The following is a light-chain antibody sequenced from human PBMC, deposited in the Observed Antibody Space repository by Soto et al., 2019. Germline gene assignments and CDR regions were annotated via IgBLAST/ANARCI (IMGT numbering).Light chain of an antibody. CDR1: QSVSTK. V-gene: IGKV3-15*01. J-gene: IGKJ1*01. CDR3: QHYSTGLWT. Sequence: EIVMTQSPATLSVSPGERATLSCRASQSVSTKLAWYQQKPGQGPWLLIYGASTRATGIPARFSGSGSGTEFTLTITSLQSEDFALYYCQHYSTGLWTFGQGTKVEIK. CDR2: GAS.